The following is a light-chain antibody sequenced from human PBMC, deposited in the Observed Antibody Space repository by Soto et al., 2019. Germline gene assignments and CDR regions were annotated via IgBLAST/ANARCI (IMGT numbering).Light chain of an antibody. V-gene: IGKV3-20*01. CDR3: QQYDASPVT. CDR1: QSLTSSY. Sequence: EIVVTQSPGTLSLSPGERVTLSCRTSQSLTSSYLAWYQQKPGQAPRLLIYGANSRATGIPDRFSGSGSGTDFSLTVSRLEPEDFAVYYCQQYDASPVTFGQGTRLEI. J-gene: IGKJ5*01. CDR2: GAN.